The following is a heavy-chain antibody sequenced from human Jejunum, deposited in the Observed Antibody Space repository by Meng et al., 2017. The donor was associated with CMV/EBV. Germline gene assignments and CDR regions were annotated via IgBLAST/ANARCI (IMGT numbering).Heavy chain of an antibody. V-gene: IGHV3-9*01. CDR2: IGWNSGDI. Sequence: SGFRLDDYVMPWVRQAPGKGLEWVSSIGWNSGDIGYADSVKGRFTISRDNAKNSLYLQMNSLRAEDTALYYCAKAMGDYHHAFDSWGQGTMVTVSS. CDR3: AKAMGDYHHAFDS. D-gene: IGHD1-26*01. J-gene: IGHJ3*02. CDR1: GFRLDDYV.